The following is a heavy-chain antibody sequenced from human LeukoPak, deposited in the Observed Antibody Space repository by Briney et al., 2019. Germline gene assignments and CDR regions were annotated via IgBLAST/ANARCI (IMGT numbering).Heavy chain of an antibody. CDR1: GFTFSSYW. Sequence: GGSLRLSCAASGFTFSSYWMNWVRQAPGKGLVWVSRIASDGSSTTYADSVKGRFSISRDNAKNTLYLQMNSLRGDDTAVYYCAKDVGKWESLHFFDYWGQGTLVTVSS. D-gene: IGHD1-26*01. V-gene: IGHV3-74*01. CDR3: AKDVGKWESLHFFDY. CDR2: IASDGSST. J-gene: IGHJ4*02.